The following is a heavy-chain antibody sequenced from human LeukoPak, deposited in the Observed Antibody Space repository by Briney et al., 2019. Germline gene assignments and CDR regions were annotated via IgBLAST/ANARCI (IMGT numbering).Heavy chain of an antibody. CDR1: GGSISSYY. CDR2: IYYSGST. V-gene: IGHV4-59*08. D-gene: IGHD3-3*01. J-gene: IGHJ6*02. Sequence: SETLSFTCTVAGGSISSYYWSWIRQPPGKGLEWIGYIYYSGSTNYNPSLKSRVTISVDTSKNQFSLKLSSVTAADTAVDYCARYRDFYPPGNYYYGMDVWGQGTTVTVSS. CDR3: ARYRDFYPPGNYYYGMDV.